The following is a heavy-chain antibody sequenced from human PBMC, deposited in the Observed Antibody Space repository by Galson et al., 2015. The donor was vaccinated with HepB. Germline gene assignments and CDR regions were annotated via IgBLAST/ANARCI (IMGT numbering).Heavy chain of an antibody. J-gene: IGHJ4*01. V-gene: IGHV3-23*01. CDR1: GFTFSYYA. Sequence: SLRLSCAASGFTFSYYAMGWVRQAPGKGLEWVSAITPSGDNTYSADSMKGRSTISRDNSKNTLFLQMNSLRADDTAIYFCAKVFPEKTDGWYRQALYYFDSWGHGTRVTVSS. D-gene: IGHD6-19*01. CDR2: ITPSGDNT. CDR3: AKVFPEKTDGWYRQALYYFDS.